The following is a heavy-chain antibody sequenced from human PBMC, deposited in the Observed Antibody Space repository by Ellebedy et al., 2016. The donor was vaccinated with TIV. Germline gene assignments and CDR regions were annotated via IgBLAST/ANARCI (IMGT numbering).Heavy chain of an antibody. CDR1: GFMSSTYS. J-gene: IGHJ5*02. Sequence: PGGSLRLSCVASGFMSSTYSMNWVRQAPGKGPEWVAALNSGGNYIFYADSVRGRFTIYRDNAKNSLYLEMNSLRVEDTAIYYCASVNGGRQNWFDPWGQGTRVTVSS. CDR2: LNSGGNYI. CDR3: ASVNGGRQNWFDP. V-gene: IGHV3-21*01. D-gene: IGHD2-8*01.